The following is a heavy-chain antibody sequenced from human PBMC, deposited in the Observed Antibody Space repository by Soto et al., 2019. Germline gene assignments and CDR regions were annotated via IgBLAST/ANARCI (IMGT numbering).Heavy chain of an antibody. Sequence: GGSLRLSCAASGFTFSGSAMHWVRQASGKGLEWVGRIRSKANSYATAYAASVKGRFTISRDDSKNTAYLQMNSLKTEDTAVYYCTRLVPLETLNKPYYYYMDVWGKGTTVTVSS. J-gene: IGHJ6*03. D-gene: IGHD1-1*01. CDR1: GFTFSGSA. CDR3: TRLVPLETLNKPYYYYMDV. CDR2: IRSKANSYAT. V-gene: IGHV3-73*01.